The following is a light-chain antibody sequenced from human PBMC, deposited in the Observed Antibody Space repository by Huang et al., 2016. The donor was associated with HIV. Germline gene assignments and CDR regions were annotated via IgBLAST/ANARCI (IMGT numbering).Light chain of an antibody. CDR2: GAS. CDR1: QSVSSA. CDR3: QQYIDWHT. Sequence: EIVMTQSPATLSVSPGERATLSCRASQSVSSAVAWYQQKPGQAPRLLMYGASTRANGIPPRFSGSGSGTEFTLTISSLQSEDFAVYYCQQYIDWHTFGQGTNLEIK. J-gene: IGKJ2*01. V-gene: IGKV3-15*01.